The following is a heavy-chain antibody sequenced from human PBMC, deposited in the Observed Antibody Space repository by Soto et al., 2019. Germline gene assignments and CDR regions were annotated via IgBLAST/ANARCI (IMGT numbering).Heavy chain of an antibody. D-gene: IGHD5-18*01. V-gene: IGHV3-48*02. CDR2: ISTSSSNI. Sequence: EVQLVESGGGLVQPGESLRLSCAASGFTFSSYSLNWVRQAPGKGLEWVSYISTSSSNIYYADSVKGRFTISRDNANNSLYLRMNSLRDGDTAVYYCARDWYSNALAPDGFDIWGQGTMVIVSS. CDR1: GFTFSSYS. J-gene: IGHJ3*02. CDR3: ARDWYSNALAPDGFDI.